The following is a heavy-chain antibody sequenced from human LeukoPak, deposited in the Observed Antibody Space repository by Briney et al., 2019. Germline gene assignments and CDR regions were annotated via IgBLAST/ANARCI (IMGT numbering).Heavy chain of an antibody. CDR3: ATQNYDSSGYYYPAIDY. Sequence: GESLKISCQGSGYSFTSYWISWVRQMPGKGLEWMGRIDPSDSYTNYSPSFQGHVTISADKSISTAYLQWSSLKASDTAMYYWATQNYDSSGYYYPAIDYWGQGTLVTVSS. CDR1: GYSFTSYW. J-gene: IGHJ4*02. V-gene: IGHV5-10-1*01. CDR2: IDPSDSYT. D-gene: IGHD3-22*01.